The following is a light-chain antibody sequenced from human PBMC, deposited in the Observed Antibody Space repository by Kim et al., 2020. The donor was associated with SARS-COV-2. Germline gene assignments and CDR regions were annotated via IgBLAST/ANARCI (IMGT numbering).Light chain of an antibody. CDR2: KAS. J-gene: IGKJ1*01. CDR3: QQYNSFPWT. V-gene: IGKV1-5*03. Sequence: ASVGDRVTITCRASQSISNWLAWYQQKPGKAPEVLIYKASSLESGVPSRFSGSGSGTGFTLNISSLQPDDCATYYCQQYNSFPWTFGQGTKVDIK. CDR1: QSISNW.